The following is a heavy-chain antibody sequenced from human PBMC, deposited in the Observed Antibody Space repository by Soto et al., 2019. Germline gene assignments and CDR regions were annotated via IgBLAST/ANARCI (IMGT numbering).Heavy chain of an antibody. CDR3: AKDLGGGNSGYYYGMDV. V-gene: IGHV3-30*18. J-gene: IGHJ6*02. CDR2: ISYDGSNK. CDR1: GFTFSSYG. D-gene: IGHD2-21*02. Sequence: QVQLVESGGGVVQPGRSLRLSCAASGFTFSSYGMHWVRQAPGKGLEWVAVISYDGSNKYYADSVKGRFTISRDNSKNTLYLQMNSLRAEDTAVYYCAKDLGGGNSGYYYGMDVWGQGTTVTVSS.